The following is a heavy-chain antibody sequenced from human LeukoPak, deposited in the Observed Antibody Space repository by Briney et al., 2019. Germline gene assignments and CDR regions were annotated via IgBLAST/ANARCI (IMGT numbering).Heavy chain of an antibody. V-gene: IGHV3-7*01. CDR1: GFTVSTYW. J-gene: IGHJ4*02. D-gene: IGHD5-12*01. Sequence: GGSLRLSCAASGFTVSTYWMGWVRQAPGKGLEWVANIKEDGSEKYYLDSVKGRFTISRDNAQNSLHLEMNSLRAEDTAVYYCARGSRPEVATILYDNWGQGTLITVSP. CDR2: IKEDGSEK. CDR3: ARGSRPEVATILYDN.